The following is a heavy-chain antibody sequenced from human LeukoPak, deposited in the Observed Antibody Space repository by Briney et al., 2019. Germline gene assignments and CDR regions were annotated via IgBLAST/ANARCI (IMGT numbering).Heavy chain of an antibody. D-gene: IGHD5-12*01. Sequence: GGSLRLSCAASGFTFSSYAMNWVRQAPGRGLEWVSTITGSGGSTYYADSVKGRFTISRDNSKNTLYLQMNSLRAEDTAVYYCARDRYSGYDSDYWGQETLVTVSS. CDR1: GFTFSSYA. CDR2: ITGSGGST. V-gene: IGHV3-23*01. CDR3: ARDRYSGYDSDY. J-gene: IGHJ4*02.